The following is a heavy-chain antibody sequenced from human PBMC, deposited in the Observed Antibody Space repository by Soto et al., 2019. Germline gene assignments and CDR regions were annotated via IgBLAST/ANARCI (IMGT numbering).Heavy chain of an antibody. CDR1: GDSIRSYY. V-gene: IGHV4-59*01. CDR2: IYYSGST. D-gene: IGHD5-12*01. J-gene: IGHJ6*02. Sequence: SETLSLTCTGSGDSIRSYYWTWIRQPPGKGLELIGYIYYSGSTRYNPSLKSRVTISVDMSKNQFSLKLSSVIAADTAVYYCARAYGGFDNSLDVWGQGTAVTVSS. CDR3: ARAYGGFDNSLDV.